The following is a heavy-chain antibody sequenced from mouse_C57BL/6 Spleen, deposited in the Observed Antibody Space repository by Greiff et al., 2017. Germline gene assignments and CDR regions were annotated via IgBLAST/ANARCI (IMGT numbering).Heavy chain of an antibody. V-gene: IGHV1-52*01. CDR3: ATEGGLRQYAIDY. J-gene: IGHJ4*01. Sequence: QVQLQQPGAELVRPGSSVKLSCKASGYTFTSYWMHWVKQRPIQGLEWIGNIDPSDSDTNYNQTFKDKATLTVDKSSSTAYMPLSSLTSEDSAVYDCATEGGLRQYAIDYWGQGTSVTVSS. CDR1: GYTFTSYW. CDR2: IDPSDSDT. D-gene: IGHD2-2*01.